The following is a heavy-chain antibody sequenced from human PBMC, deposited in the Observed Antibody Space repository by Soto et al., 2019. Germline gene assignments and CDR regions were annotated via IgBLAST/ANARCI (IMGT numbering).Heavy chain of an antibody. CDR2: IIPVFGTT. CDR1: GGTFSNYT. D-gene: IGHD2-2*01. Sequence: QVQLVQSGAEVKKPGSSVKVFCKASGGTFSNYTISWVGQAPGQGLEWMGGIIPVFGTTDYEQKFQGRVTITADGSTSTAYMKLSSLRSADTAVYYCARSSPYIVVRKPTGNQDYYGMDVWGQGTLVTVSS. J-gene: IGHJ6*02. CDR3: ARSSPYIVVRKPTGNQDYYGMDV. V-gene: IGHV1-69*01.